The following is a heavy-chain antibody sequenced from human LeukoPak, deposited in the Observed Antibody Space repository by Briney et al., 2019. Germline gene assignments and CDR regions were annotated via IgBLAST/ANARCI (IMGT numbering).Heavy chain of an antibody. CDR2: ISSSSSTI. CDR3: ARDLGRRLWHFDY. V-gene: IGHV3-48*01. D-gene: IGHD5-18*01. CDR1: GFTFSSYS. Sequence: GGSLRLSCAASGFTFSSYSMNWVRQAPGKGLEWVSYISSSSSTIYYADSVKGRFTISRDNAKNSLYLQMNSLRAEDTAVYYCARDLGRRLWHFDYWGQGTLVTVSS. J-gene: IGHJ4*02.